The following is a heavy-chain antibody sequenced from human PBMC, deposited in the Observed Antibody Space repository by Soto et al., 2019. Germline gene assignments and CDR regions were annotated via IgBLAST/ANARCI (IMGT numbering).Heavy chain of an antibody. CDR1: GYTFTSYY. J-gene: IGHJ6*03. D-gene: IGHD1-1*01. V-gene: IGHV1-46*03. CDR2: INPSGGST. CDR3: ARGGGGGDGYNYYYSYMDV. Sequence: ASVKVSCKASGYTFTSYYMHWVRQAPGQGLEWMGIINPSGGSTSYAQKFQGRVTMTRDTSTSTVYMELSSLRSEDTAVYYCARGGGGGDGYNYYYSYMDVWGKGTTVTVSS.